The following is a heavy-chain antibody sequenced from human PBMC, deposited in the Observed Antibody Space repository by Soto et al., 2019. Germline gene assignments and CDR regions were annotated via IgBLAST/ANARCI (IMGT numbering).Heavy chain of an antibody. J-gene: IGHJ6*02. CDR3: ASTGPNCSSTSCYTLPLYYYYYGMDV. CDR2: IIPIFGTA. V-gene: IGHV1-69*13. D-gene: IGHD2-2*02. CDR1: GGTFSSYA. Sequence: SVKVSCKASGGTFSSYAISWVRQAPGQGLEWMGGIIPIFGTANYAQKFQGRVTITADESTSTAYMELSSLRSEDTAVYYCASTGPNCSSTSCYTLPLYYYYYGMDVWGQGTTVTVS.